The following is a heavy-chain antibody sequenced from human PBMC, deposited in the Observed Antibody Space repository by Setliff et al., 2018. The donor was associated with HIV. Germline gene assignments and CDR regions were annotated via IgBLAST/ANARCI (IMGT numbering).Heavy chain of an antibody. CDR2: INPNSGGT. Sequence: GASVMVSCKASGYTFTGYYMHWVRQAPGQGLEWMGRINPNSGGTNYAQKFQGRVTMTRDTSMNTAYMELSRLRSDDTAVYYCARSHEYGGSSAYWGQGTLVTVSS. CDR3: ARSHEYGGSSAY. V-gene: IGHV1-2*06. D-gene: IGHD1-26*01. J-gene: IGHJ4*02. CDR1: GYTFTGYY.